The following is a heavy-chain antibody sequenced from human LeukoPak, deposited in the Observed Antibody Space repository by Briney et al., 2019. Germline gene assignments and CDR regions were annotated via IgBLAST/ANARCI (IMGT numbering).Heavy chain of an antibody. CDR2: IFGSGIDT. CDR3: AKDLISPRSVGSSEKLDY. Sequence: PGGSLRLSCAASGFTFSSYAMSWVRQAPGKGLEWVSSIFGSGIDTQYADSAKGRFTISRDNSKNTLYLEMNSLRPEDTAIYYCAKDLISPRSVGSSEKLDYWGQGTLVTVSS. J-gene: IGHJ4*02. D-gene: IGHD3-10*01. V-gene: IGHV3-23*01. CDR1: GFTFSSYA.